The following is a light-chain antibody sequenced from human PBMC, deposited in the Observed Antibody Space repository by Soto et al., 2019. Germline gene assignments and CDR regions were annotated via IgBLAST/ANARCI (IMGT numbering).Light chain of an antibody. Sequence: EIVMTQSPASLSVSPGDGATLSCRASQSVASNVAWYQQKPGQGPRLLIHGASTRAVGVPARFSSSGSGTDFTLTIHSLQSEDFAVYYCQQYHNWPPQYTFGQGTKLQIK. CDR3: QQYHNWPPQYT. J-gene: IGKJ2*01. CDR2: GAS. V-gene: IGKV3-15*01. CDR1: QSVASN.